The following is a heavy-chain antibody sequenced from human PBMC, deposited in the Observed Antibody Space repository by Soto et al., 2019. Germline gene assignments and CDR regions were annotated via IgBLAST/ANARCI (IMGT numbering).Heavy chain of an antibody. D-gene: IGHD2-2*01. J-gene: IGHJ4*02. Sequence: SETLSLTCTVSGGSISSYYWSWIRQPPGKGLEWIGYIYYSGSTNYNPSLKSRVTISVDTSKNQFSLKLSSVTAADTAVYYCARSGPGNHLRFYWGQGTLVTVSS. V-gene: IGHV4-59*01. CDR2: IYYSGST. CDR1: GGSISSYY. CDR3: ARSGPGNHLRFY.